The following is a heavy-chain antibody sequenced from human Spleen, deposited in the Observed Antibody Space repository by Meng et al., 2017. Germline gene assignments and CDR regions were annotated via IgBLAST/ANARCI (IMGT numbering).Heavy chain of an antibody. CDR3: ARDGMVWFDP. CDR1: GFIFSSYS. J-gene: IGHJ5*02. Sequence: EVQLVESGGGLVKPGGSLRLSCAASGFIFSSYSMNWVRQAPGKGLEWVSSISSTSSYIHYADSVKGRFTISRDNAKNSLYLQMNSLRAEDTAVYYCARDGMVWFDPWGQGTLVTVSS. D-gene: IGHD2-8*01. CDR2: ISSTSSYI. V-gene: IGHV3-21*01.